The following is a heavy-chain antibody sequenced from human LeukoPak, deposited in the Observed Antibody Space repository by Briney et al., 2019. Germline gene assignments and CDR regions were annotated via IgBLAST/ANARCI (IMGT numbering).Heavy chain of an antibody. Sequence: SVKVSCKASGYTFTSYGIIWLRQAPGQGLEWMGWISAYNGNTNYAQKLQGRVTMTTDTSTSTAYMELRSLRSDDTAVYYCARIRIAAGENWFDPWGQGTLVTVSS. J-gene: IGHJ5*02. CDR2: ISAYNGNT. V-gene: IGHV1-18*01. CDR3: ARIRIAAGENWFDP. D-gene: IGHD6-13*01. CDR1: GYTFTSYG.